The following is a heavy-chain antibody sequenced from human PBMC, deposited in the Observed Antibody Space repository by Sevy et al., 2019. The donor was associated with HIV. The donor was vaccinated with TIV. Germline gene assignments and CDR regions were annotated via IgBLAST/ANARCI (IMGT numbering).Heavy chain of an antibody. CDR3: VRDFDKDDRDYSDWFES. CDR2: LKGDGSDK. D-gene: IGHD3-22*01. J-gene: IGHJ5*01. CDR1: GFSFSIYW. Sequence: GGSLRLSCEASGFSFSIYWMSWVRRAPGKGLEWLAQLKGDGSDKKYVDSVKGRFIISRDNAKNTVYLQMNSLRVEDTAVYYCVRDFDKDDRDYSDWFESLGQGFLVSV. V-gene: IGHV3-7*01.